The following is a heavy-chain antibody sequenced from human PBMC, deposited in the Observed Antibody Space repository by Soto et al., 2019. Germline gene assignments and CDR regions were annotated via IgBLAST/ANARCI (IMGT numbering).Heavy chain of an antibody. J-gene: IGHJ4*02. Sequence: QVQLVESGGGVVQPGRSLRLSCAASGFTFSSYGMHWVRQAPGKGLEWVAVIWYDGSNKYYADSVKGRLTISRDNSKNTLYVEMNSLRGEDTGVYYCARGGEPGIAAVGTKFPSIDWGQGTLVTVSS. CDR2: IWYDGSNK. D-gene: IGHD6-13*01. CDR1: GFTFSSYG. V-gene: IGHV3-33*01. CDR3: ARGGEPGIAAVGTKFPSID.